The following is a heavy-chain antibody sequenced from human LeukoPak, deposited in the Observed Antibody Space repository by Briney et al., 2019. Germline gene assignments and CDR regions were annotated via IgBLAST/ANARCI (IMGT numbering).Heavy chain of an antibody. J-gene: IGHJ4*02. V-gene: IGHV3-33*01. CDR1: GFTFSSYG. D-gene: IGHD2-2*01. CDR2: IWYDGSNK. Sequence: GGSLRLSCAASGFTFSSYGMHWVRQAPGKGLEWVAVIWYDGSNKYYADSVKGRFTISRDNSKNTLYLQMNSLRAEDTAVYYCARGSPGSCSSTSCYYKVFDYWGQGTLVTVSS. CDR3: ARGSPGSCSSTSCYYKVFDY.